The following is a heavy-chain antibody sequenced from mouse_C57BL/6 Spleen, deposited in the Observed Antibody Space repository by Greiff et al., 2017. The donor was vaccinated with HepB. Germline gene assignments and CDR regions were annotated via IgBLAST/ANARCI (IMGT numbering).Heavy chain of an antibody. J-gene: IGHJ2*01. V-gene: IGHV1-54*01. CDR3: ARRRGYFDY. Sequence: VHLVESGAELVRPGTSVKVSCKASGYAFTNYLIEWVKQRPGQGLEWIGVINPGSGGTNYNEKFKGKATLTADKSSSTAYMQLSSLTSEDSAVYFCARRRGYFDYWGQGTTLTVSS. CDR2: INPGSGGT. CDR1: GYAFTNYL.